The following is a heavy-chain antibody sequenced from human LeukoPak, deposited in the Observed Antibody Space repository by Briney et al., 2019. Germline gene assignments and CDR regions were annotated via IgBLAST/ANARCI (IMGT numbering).Heavy chain of an antibody. Sequence: KPSQTLSLTCTISGGSISGYYWSWIRHPPAKALDWIGFIYYSGSTKYNPSLKSRVNISVDTSKNQFSLKLTSVTAADTAVYYCARYGSGSYSDDNFQHWGQGTLVTVSS. CDR2: IYYSGST. CDR1: GGSISGYY. CDR3: ARYGSGSYSDDNFQH. J-gene: IGHJ1*01. D-gene: IGHD3-10*01. V-gene: IGHV4-59*08.